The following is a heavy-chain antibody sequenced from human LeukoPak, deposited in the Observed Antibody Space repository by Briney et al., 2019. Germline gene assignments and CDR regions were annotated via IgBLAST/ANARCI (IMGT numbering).Heavy chain of an antibody. D-gene: IGHD1-26*01. V-gene: IGHV6-1*01. CDR2: TYYRSKWYT. J-gene: IGHJ4*02. CDR1: GDSVSSNSAP. CDR3: ARDASGSYYYFDY. Sequence: SQTLSLTCAISGDSVSSNSAPWNWISQSPSRGLEWLGRTYYRSKWYTDYAVSVKSRITINPDTSKNQFSLQLNSVTREDTAVYYRARDASGSYYYFDYWGQGALVTVSS.